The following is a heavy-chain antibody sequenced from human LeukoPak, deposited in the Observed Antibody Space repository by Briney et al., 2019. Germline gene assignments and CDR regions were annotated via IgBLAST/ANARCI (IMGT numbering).Heavy chain of an antibody. CDR3: ARGYSYAYYFDY. D-gene: IGHD5-18*01. J-gene: IGHJ4*02. CDR1: GYSITSGYH. Sequence: SETLSLTCTVSGYSITSGYHWSWIRPFPRKGLGWIGTIYHSGSTFYNPSLQSRVSISVDTSKNQFSLSLSSVTAADTAVCFCARGYSYAYYFDYWGQGTLVTVSS. CDR2: IYHSGST. V-gene: IGHV4-38-2*02.